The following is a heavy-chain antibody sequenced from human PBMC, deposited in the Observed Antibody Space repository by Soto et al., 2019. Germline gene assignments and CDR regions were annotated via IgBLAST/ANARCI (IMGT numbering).Heavy chain of an antibody. D-gene: IGHD2-21*02. CDR3: ARIPYGTYCGGDCYSHFDY. Sequence: SETLSLTCTVSGGSISSGDYYWSWIRQPPGKGLEWIGYIYYSGSTYYNPSLKSRVTISVDTSKNQFSLKLSSVTAADTAVYYCARIPYGTYCGGDCYSHFDYWGQGTLVTVSS. J-gene: IGHJ4*02. CDR1: GGSISSGDYY. V-gene: IGHV4-30-4*01. CDR2: IYYSGST.